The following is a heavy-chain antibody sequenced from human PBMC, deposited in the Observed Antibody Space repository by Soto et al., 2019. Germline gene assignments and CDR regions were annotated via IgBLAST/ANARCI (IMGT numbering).Heavy chain of an antibody. CDR3: ARDVDRTSHLNWFDP. J-gene: IGHJ5*02. CDR1: GFTFSSYA. D-gene: IGHD5-12*01. Sequence: GGSLRLSCAASGFTFSSYAMSCVRQAPGKGLEWVSAISGSGGSTYYADSVKGRFTISRDNSKNTLYLQMESLKVEDTAVYYCARDVDRTSHLNWFDPWGQGVMVTVSS. CDR2: ISGSGGST. V-gene: IGHV3-23*01.